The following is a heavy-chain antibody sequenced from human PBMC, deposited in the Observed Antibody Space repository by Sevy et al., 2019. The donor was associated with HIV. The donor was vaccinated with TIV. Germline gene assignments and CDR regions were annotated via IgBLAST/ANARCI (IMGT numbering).Heavy chain of an antibody. J-gene: IGHJ4*02. CDR1: GFTFATYW. Sequence: GGCLRLSCAASGFTFATYWMTWVRQAPGKGLEWVAYIKQDGTDKYYLDSVRGRFAISRDNAKNSLYLHMSGLRAEDTAVYYCARALADWGSFHYSSWGRGTLVTVSS. CDR3: ARALADWGSFHYSS. V-gene: IGHV3-7*01. D-gene: IGHD3-16*02. CDR2: IKQDGTDK.